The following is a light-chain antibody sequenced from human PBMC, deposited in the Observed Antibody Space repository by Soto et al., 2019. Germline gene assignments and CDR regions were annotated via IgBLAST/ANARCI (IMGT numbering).Light chain of an antibody. CDR3: AAWDDSLNGLYV. Sequence: QSALTQPPSASGTPGQRVTISCSGSSSNIGSNTVNWYQQLPGTAPKLLIHSNNQRPSGVPDRFSGSKSGTSASLAISGLQSEDEADYYCAAWDDSLNGLYVFGTGTKV. CDR1: SSNIGSNT. V-gene: IGLV1-44*01. CDR2: SNN. J-gene: IGLJ1*01.